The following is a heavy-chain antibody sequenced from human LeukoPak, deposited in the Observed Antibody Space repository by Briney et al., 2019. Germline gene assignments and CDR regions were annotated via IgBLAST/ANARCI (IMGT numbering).Heavy chain of an antibody. D-gene: IGHD2-15*01. CDR1: GFTFSSYA. J-gene: IGHJ4*02. V-gene: IGHV3-23*01. Sequence: PGGSLRLSCAASGFTFSSYAMSWVRQAPGKGLEWVSAVCGSGGSTYYADSVKGRFTISRDNSKHMLYLQMNSLRAEDTAVYYCAKGSGGSCFSPLDYWGRRTLVTVSS. CDR3: AKGSGGSCFSPLDY. CDR2: VCGSGGST.